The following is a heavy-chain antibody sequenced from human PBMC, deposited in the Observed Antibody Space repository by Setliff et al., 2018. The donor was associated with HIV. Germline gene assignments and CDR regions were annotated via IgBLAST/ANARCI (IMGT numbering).Heavy chain of an antibody. J-gene: IGHJ6*04. CDR3: VKDGTPIGRYYQYFHV. Sequence: GGSLRLSCVASGFTFSKYWMSWVRQAPGKGLELVASIKEDGSTKYYVDSVKGRFTVSRDNAKNSLFLQMNDLRPEDTAFYYCVKDGTPIGRYYQYFHVWGEGIMVTVSS. CDR1: GFTFSKYW. CDR2: IKEDGSTK. V-gene: IGHV3-7*03. D-gene: IGHD1-26*01.